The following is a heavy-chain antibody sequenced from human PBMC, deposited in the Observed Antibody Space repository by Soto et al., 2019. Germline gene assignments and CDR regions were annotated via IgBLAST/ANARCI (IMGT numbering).Heavy chain of an antibody. V-gene: IGHV1-2*04. J-gene: IGHJ6*02. CDR1: GYTFTGYY. CDR3: ARETGIAAAGTVDYYYGMDV. CDR2: INPNSGGT. Sequence: GASVKVSCKASGYTFTGYYMHWVRQAPGQGLEWMGWINPNSGGTNYARKFQGWVTMTRDTSISTAYMELSRLRSDDTAVYYCARETGIAAAGTVDYYYGMDVWGQGTTVTVSS. D-gene: IGHD6-13*01.